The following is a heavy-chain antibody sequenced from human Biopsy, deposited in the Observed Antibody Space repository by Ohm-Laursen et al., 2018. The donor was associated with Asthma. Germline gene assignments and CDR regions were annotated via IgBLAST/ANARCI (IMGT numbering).Heavy chain of an antibody. CDR3: ARAVDYSHYYGIDV. CDR1: GYTFNSAG. V-gene: IGHV1-18*01. Sequence: ASVKVSCKTSGYTFNSAGITWVRQAPGQGLEWMGWISVYNGNTKVAQKLRDRVTMIADTSTSTAYMELRSLRSDDTAVYFCARAVDYSHYYGIDVWGQGTTVTVS. J-gene: IGHJ6*02. CDR2: ISVYNGNT. D-gene: IGHD3-10*01.